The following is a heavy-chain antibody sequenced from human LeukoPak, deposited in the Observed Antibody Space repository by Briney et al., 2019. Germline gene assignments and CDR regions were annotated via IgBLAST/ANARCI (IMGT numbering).Heavy chain of an antibody. J-gene: IGHJ3*02. V-gene: IGHV1-2*02. D-gene: IGHD6-19*01. CDR3: AREGGAVAGYDAFDI. CDR1: GYTFTGYY. CDR2: INPNSGGT. Sequence: ASVRLSCKASGYTFTGYYMHWVRQAPGQGLEWMGWINPNSGGTNYAQTFQGRVTMTRDTSISTAYMELSRLRSDDTAVYYCAREGGAVAGYDAFDIWGQGTMVTVSS.